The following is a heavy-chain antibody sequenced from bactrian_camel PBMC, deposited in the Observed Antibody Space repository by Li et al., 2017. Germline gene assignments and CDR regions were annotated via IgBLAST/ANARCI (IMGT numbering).Heavy chain of an antibody. CDR3: AARSRLYCTIGTTMRLVDFDV. V-gene: IGHV3S55*01. CDR1: GQTFSRYC. D-gene: IGHD1*01. Sequence: HVQLVESGGGSVQTGGSLRLSCAISGQTFSRYCMAWFRQAPGKERKGVAAIESEGTTTYADSVKGRFTISVDNAKNILYLEMNSLKPEDTAMYFCAARSRLYCTIGTTMRLVDFDVWGRGTQVTVS. J-gene: IGHJ6*01. CDR2: IESEGTT.